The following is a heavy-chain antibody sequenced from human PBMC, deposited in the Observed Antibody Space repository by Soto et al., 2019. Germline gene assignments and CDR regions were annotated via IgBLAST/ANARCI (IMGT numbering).Heavy chain of an antibody. Sequence: SLRLSCTASGFPFDDYAMSWFRQAPGKGLEWVGFIRSKAYGGTTEYAASVKGRFTISRDDSKSIAYLQMNSLKTEDTAVYYCTRDPTLAYCSSTSCPAFDYWVQRTLVTVSS. D-gene: IGHD2-2*01. CDR1: GFPFDDYA. J-gene: IGHJ4*02. CDR2: IRSKAYGGTT. CDR3: TRDPTLAYCSSTSCPAFDY. V-gene: IGHV3-49*03.